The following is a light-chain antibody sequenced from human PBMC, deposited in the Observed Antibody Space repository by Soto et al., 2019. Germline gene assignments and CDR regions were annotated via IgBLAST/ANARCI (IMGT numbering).Light chain of an antibody. CDR1: SSDVGSYNL. CDR3: CSYAGIRTYV. CDR2: EGS. V-gene: IGLV2-23*01. Sequence: QSALTQPASVSGSPGQSITISCTGTSSDVGSYNLVSWYQQHPGKAPKLMIYEGSKRPSGVSNRFSGTKSGNTASLTISGLQAEDEAEYYCCSYAGIRTYVFGTGTKVTVL. J-gene: IGLJ1*01.